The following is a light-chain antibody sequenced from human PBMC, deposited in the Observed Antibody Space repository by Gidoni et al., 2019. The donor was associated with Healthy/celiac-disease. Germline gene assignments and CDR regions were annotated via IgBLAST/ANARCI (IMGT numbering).Light chain of an antibody. CDR1: QSISSY. J-gene: IGKJ2*01. CDR2: ADS. Sequence: DIQMTQSPSSLSASVGDRVTITCRASQSISSYLNWYQQKQGRAPTLLIYADSSWQSVVPSRFSGSGSCTDVTPTTISLQDEDFATVYCQQRYSTFMYTFGQGTKLEIK. CDR3: QQRYSTFMYT. V-gene: IGKV1-39*01.